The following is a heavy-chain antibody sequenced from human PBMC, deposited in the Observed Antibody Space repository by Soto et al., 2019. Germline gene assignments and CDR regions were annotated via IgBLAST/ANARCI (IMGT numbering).Heavy chain of an antibody. Sequence: SETLSLTCTVSGGSISSGDYYWSWIRQPPGKGLEWIGYIYYSGSTYYNPSLKSRVTISVDTSKNQFSLKLSSVTAADTAVYYCATRSGYYGKIDYWGQGTLVTVSS. CDR1: GGSISSGDYY. CDR3: ATRSGYYGKIDY. V-gene: IGHV4-30-4*01. CDR2: IYYSGST. D-gene: IGHD3-22*01. J-gene: IGHJ4*02.